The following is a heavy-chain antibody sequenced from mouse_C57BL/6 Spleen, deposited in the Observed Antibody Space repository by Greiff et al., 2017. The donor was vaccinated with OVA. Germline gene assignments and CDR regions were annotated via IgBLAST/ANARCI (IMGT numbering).Heavy chain of an antibody. J-gene: IGHJ1*03. CDR3: ARYYSILYWYFDV. V-gene: IGHV3-6*01. CDR1: GYSITSGYY. CDR2: ISYDGSN. Sequence: EVQLQESGPGLVKPSQSLSLTCSVTGYSITSGYYWNWIRQFPGNKLEWMGYISYDGSNNYNPSLKNRISITRDTSKNQFFLKLNSVTTEDTATYYCARYYSILYWYFDVWGTGTTVTVSS. D-gene: IGHD2-5*01.